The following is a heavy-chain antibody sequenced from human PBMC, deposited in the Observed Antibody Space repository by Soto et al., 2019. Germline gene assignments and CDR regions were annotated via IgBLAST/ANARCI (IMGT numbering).Heavy chain of an antibody. J-gene: IGHJ4*02. CDR2: IYYSGST. V-gene: IGHV4-39*01. Sequence: ASETLSVTWTVACGYSSSRGYYWGWNRQPPGKGLEWIGTIYYSGSTYYNPSLKSRVAISVDTSNNQFSLKLTSVTAADTAVYYCARHLKDDVLTGPFDYWGQGFLVTVSS. D-gene: IGHD3-9*01. CDR3: ARHLKDDVLTGPFDY. CDR1: CGYSSSRGYY.